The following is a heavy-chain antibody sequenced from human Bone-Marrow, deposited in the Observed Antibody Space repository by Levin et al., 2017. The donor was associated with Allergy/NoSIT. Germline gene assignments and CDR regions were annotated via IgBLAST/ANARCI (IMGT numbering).Heavy chain of an antibody. CDR2: ISSGNNHI. D-gene: IGHD4-17*01. CDR1: GFKFSSYF. Sequence: GGSLRLSCAASGFKFSSYFMNWVRQAPGKGLEWVTSISSGNNHIYYADSVKGRFTISRDNTKSSLYLQMDRLRPDDTAVYFCERGGGVDFGDYKDAFDLWGQGTMVTVSS. CDR3: ERGGGVDFGDYKDAFDL. J-gene: IGHJ3*01. V-gene: IGHV3-21*01.